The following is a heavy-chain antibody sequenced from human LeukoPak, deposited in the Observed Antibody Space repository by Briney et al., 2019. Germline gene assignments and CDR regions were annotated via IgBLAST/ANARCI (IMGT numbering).Heavy chain of an antibody. CDR2: INPNSAGT. Sequence: ASVKVSCKTSGYTFTGHYLHWLRQAPGQGLEWMGWINPNSAGTNYAQKFQGRVTMTRDTSINTVYMELSRLTSDDTAVYYCAREDGGGYFDSWGQGILVTVFS. V-gene: IGHV1-2*02. CDR3: AREDGGGYFDS. CDR1: GYTFTGHY. J-gene: IGHJ4*02. D-gene: IGHD4-23*01.